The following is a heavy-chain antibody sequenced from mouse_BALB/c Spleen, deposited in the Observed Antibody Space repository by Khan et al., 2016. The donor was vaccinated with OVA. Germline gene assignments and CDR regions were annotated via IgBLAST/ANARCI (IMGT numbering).Heavy chain of an antibody. J-gene: IGHJ2*01. CDR3: ARIKKIVATYFDY. CDR2: TNPTNGRT. CDR1: GYTFTSYW. D-gene: IGHD1-1*01. V-gene: IGHV1S81*02. Sequence: QVRLQQSGAELVKAGASVKMSCKASGYTFTSYWMHWVKQRLGQGLEWFAETNPTNGRTYYNEKFKSKAPLTVDKSSSTAYMLLSGPTFEDSAVYYCARIKKIVATYFDYWGQGTTLTVSS.